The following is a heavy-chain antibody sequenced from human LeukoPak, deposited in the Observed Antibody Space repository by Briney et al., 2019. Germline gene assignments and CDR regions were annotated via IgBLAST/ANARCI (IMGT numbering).Heavy chain of an antibody. CDR3: TRPGIAVADPDY. CDR2: IRSKANSYAT. Sequence: GGSLKLSCAASGFTFSGSAMHWVRQASGKGLEWFGRIRSKANSYATAYAASVKGRFTISRDDSKNTAYLQMNSLKTEDTAVYYCTRPGIAVADPDYWGQGTLVTVSS. D-gene: IGHD6-19*01. CDR1: GFTFSGSA. V-gene: IGHV3-73*01. J-gene: IGHJ4*02.